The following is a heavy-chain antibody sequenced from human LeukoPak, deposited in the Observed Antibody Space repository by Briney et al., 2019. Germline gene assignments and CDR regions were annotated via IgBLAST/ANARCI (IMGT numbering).Heavy chain of an antibody. CDR3: PGGGRGYSDAFDM. J-gene: IGHJ3*02. CDR2: INPNSGGT. CDR1: GCTFSGYY. D-gene: IGHD6-13*01. V-gene: IGHV1-2*02. Sequence: ASVKVSFKASGCTFSGYYMHWVRQAPGQGLEGVGWINPNSGGTNYVRKFHGRVIMTRDTSISTAYVDLSRLSSGAAAVYYFPGGGRGYSDAFDMGREETMDTVSS.